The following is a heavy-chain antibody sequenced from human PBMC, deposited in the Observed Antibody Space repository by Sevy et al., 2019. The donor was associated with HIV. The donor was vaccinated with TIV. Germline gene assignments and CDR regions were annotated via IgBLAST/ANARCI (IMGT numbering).Heavy chain of an antibody. Sequence: GGSLRLFCAASGFPFNDHALHWVRQVPGKGLEWVSGISWNSRNVGYADSVKGRFTISRDNANHFLYLEMNSLRPEDTAFYYCAKDINRGCDGINCYPYYYYFYGLDVWGQGTTVT. J-gene: IGHJ6*02. V-gene: IGHV3-9*01. D-gene: IGHD2-21*01. CDR2: ISWNSRNV. CDR3: AKDINRGCDGINCYPYYYYFYGLDV. CDR1: GFPFNDHA.